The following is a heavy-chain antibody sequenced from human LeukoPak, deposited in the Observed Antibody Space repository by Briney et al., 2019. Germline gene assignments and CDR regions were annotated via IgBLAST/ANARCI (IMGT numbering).Heavy chain of an antibody. V-gene: IGHV4-59*01. J-gene: IGHJ6*02. CDR3: ARVDWDGYYYYYGMDV. CDR1: GGSISSDY. CDR2: IYYTGNT. Sequence: SETLSLTCTVSGGSISSDYWSWIRQPPGKRLEWIGYIYYTGNTNYNPSLKSRVTMSLDTSKNQFALNLRSVTAADTAVYYCARVDWDGYYYYYGMDVWGQGTAVNVSS. D-gene: IGHD2-21*01.